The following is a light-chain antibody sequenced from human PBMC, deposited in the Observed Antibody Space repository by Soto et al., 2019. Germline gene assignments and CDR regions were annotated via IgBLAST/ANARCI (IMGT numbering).Light chain of an antibody. CDR1: QSISNY. Sequence: DCQMSQTASALSASVGDVSTITCRASQSISNYLEWYQQKPGKAPKLLIYDAVTLQSGVPSRFSGSGSGTDFTLTSSSLQPEDFAAYYCLQHNSYPWTFGQGTKVDIK. J-gene: IGKJ1*01. V-gene: IGKV1-39*01. CDR2: DAV. CDR3: LQHNSYPWT.